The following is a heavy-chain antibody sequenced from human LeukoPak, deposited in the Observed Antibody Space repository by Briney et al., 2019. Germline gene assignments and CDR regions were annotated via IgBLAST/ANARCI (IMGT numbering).Heavy chain of an antibody. CDR3: ARGHQLRWFDP. V-gene: IGHV3-21*01. D-gene: IGHD2-2*01. Sequence: GGFLRLSCAASGFTFSSYSMNWVRQAPGKGLEWVSSISSSSSYIYYADSVKGRFTISRDNAKNSLYLQMNSLRAEDTAVYYCARGHQLRWFDPWGQGTLVTVSS. J-gene: IGHJ5*02. CDR2: ISSSSSYI. CDR1: GFTFSSYS.